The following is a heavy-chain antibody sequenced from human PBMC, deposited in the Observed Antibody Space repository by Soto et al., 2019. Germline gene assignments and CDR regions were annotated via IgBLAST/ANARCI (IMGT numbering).Heavy chain of an antibody. D-gene: IGHD2-15*01. CDR1: GGSISSGGYY. Sequence: KTSETLSLTCTVSGGSISSGGYYWSWIRQHPGKGLEWIGYIYYSGSTYYNPSLKSRVTISVDTSKNQFSLKLSSVTAADTAVYYCARFEGYCSGGSCSHYYGMDVWGQGTTVTVSS. CDR2: IYYSGST. V-gene: IGHV4-31*03. CDR3: ARFEGYCSGGSCSHYYGMDV. J-gene: IGHJ6*02.